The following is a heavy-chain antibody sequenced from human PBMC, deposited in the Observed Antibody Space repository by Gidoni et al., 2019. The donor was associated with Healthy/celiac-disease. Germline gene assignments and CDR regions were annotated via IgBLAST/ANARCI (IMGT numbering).Heavy chain of an antibody. J-gene: IGHJ3*02. D-gene: IGHD6-19*01. Sequence: EVQLLESGGGLVQPGGSLRLSCAASGFTFSSYAMSWVRQATGKGLEWVSAISGSGGSTYYADSVKGRFTISRDNSKNTLYLQMNSLRAEDTAVYYCAKDEVAVAGIRWVPFDIWGQGTMVTVSS. CDR2: ISGSGGST. V-gene: IGHV3-23*01. CDR3: AKDEVAVAGIRWVPFDI. CDR1: GFTFSSYA.